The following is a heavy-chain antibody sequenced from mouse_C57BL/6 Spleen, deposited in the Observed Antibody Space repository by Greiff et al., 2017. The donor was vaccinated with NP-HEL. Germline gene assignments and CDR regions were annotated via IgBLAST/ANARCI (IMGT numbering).Heavy chain of an antibody. D-gene: IGHD3-3*01. CDR2: INPSNGGT. V-gene: IGHV1-53*01. Sequence: QVQLQQPGTELVKPGASVKLSCKASGYTFTSYWMHWVKQRPGQGLEWIGNINPSNGGTNYNEKFKSKATLTVDKSSSTAYMQLSSLTSEDSAVFYCERGGGRGAWFAYWGQGTLVTVSA. CDR1: GYTFTSYW. CDR3: ERGGGRGAWFAY. J-gene: IGHJ3*01.